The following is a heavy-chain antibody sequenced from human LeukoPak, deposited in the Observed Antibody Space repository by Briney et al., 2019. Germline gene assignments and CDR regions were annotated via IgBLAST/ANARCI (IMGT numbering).Heavy chain of an antibody. V-gene: IGHV4-39*07. CDR1: GGSISSYY. Sequence: SETLSLTCTVSGGSISSYYWGWIRQPPGKGLEWIGSIYYSGSTYYNPSLKSRVTISVDTSKNQFSLKLSSVTAADTAVYYCARDKDYGDYRRQANWFDPWGQGTLVTVSS. CDR2: IYYSGST. J-gene: IGHJ5*02. D-gene: IGHD4-17*01. CDR3: ARDKDYGDYRRQANWFDP.